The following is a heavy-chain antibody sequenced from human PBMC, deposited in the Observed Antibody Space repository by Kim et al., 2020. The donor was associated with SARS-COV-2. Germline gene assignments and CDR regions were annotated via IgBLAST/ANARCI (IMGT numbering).Heavy chain of an antibody. Sequence: ASVKVSCKTSGYTFTTYYLHWVRQVPGQGVEWMAWINPNSGDTNYAPKFQGRVTLTSDTSINTVYMELTRLRSDDTAVYFCARCHLPGPGLGWFDPWGQGTLGTVGS. J-gene: IGHJ5*02. V-gene: IGHV1-2*02. CDR2: INPNSGDT. D-gene: IGHD3-10*01. CDR1: GYTFTTYY. CDR3: ARCHLPGPGLGWFDP.